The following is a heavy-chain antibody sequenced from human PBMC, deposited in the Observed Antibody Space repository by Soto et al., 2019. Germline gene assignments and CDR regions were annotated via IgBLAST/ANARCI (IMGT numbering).Heavy chain of an antibody. CDR3: ARPMTTVTQYYYYYGMDV. Sequence: WGSLRLSCAASGFTFSSYAMHWVRQAPGKGLEWVAVISYDGSNKYYADSVKGRFTISRDNSKNTLYLQMNSLRAEDTAVYYCARPMTTVTQYYYYYGMDVWGQGTTVTVSS. CDR2: ISYDGSNK. J-gene: IGHJ6*02. V-gene: IGHV3-30-3*01. CDR1: GFTFSSYA. D-gene: IGHD4-17*01.